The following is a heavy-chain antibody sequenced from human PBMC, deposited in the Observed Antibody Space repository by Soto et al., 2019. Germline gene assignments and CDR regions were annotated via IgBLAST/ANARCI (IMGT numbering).Heavy chain of an antibody. CDR3: ARGQPSRGYPPRGAFDI. CDR1: GGSISSGGYS. D-gene: IGHD3-22*01. Sequence: QLQLQESGSGLVKPSQTLSLTCAVSGGSISSGGYSWSWIRQPPGKGLEWIGYIYHSGSTYYNPSLKSRVTISVDRSKNQFPLKLSSVTAADTAVYYCARGQPSRGYPPRGAFDIWGQGTMVTVSS. CDR2: IYHSGST. V-gene: IGHV4-30-2*01. J-gene: IGHJ3*02.